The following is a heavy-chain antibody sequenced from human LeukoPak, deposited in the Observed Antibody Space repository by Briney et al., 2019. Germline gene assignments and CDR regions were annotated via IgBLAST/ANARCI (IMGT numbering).Heavy chain of an antibody. D-gene: IGHD2-8*02. J-gene: IGHJ4*02. CDR2: ISSSSSYI. CDR3: ATYRQVLLPFES. V-gene: IGHV3-21*04. CDR1: GFTFSSYS. Sequence: GGSLRLSCAASGFTFSSYSMNWVRQAPGKGLEWVSSISSSSSYIYYADSVRGRFIISRDNSKSTLSLQMNSLRAEDTAIYYCATYRQVLLPFESWGQGTLVTVSS.